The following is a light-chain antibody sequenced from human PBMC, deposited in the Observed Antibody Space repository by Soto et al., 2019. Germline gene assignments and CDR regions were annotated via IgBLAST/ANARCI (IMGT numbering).Light chain of an antibody. Sequence: QSALTQPASVSGSPGQSITISCTGTSSVVGGFNSVSWYQLRPGTAPKLILYDVVDRPSGVSYRFSGSKSGNTASLTISGLQAADEADSFCSSYTSTMTNVFGRGTKVTVL. J-gene: IGLJ1*01. CDR3: SSYTSTMTNV. CDR1: SSVVGGFNS. CDR2: DVV. V-gene: IGLV2-14*03.